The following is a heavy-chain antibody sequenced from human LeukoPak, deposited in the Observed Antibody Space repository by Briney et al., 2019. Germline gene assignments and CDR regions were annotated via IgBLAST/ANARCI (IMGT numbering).Heavy chain of an antibody. CDR1: GFTFNTYT. V-gene: IGHV3-21*01. CDR3: ARTYYDILAGYNPYFDY. Sequence: GGSLRLSCAASGFTFNTYTMNWVRQAPGKGLEWASSITASSTAIYSADSVKGRFTISRDNAKNFLYLQMNSLRAEDTAVYYCARTYYDILAGYNPYFDYWGQGILVTVSS. D-gene: IGHD3-9*01. J-gene: IGHJ4*02. CDR2: ITASSTAI.